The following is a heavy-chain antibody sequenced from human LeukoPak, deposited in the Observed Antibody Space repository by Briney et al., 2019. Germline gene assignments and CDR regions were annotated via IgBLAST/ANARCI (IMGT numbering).Heavy chain of an antibody. CDR3: ARSRSGYSYDHAAFDI. Sequence: SETLSLTCTVSGGAISNYYWSWIRQPPGKGLEWIAYIDYRGSTTYNPSLKSRVTISVDTSRNQFSLKLSSVTAADTAVYYCARSRSGYSYDHAAFDIWGQGTMVTVSS. V-gene: IGHV4-59*01. CDR1: GGAISNYY. CDR2: IDYRGST. J-gene: IGHJ3*02. D-gene: IGHD5-18*01.